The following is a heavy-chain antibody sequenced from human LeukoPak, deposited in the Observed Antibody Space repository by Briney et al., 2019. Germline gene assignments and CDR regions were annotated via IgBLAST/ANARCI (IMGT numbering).Heavy chain of an antibody. J-gene: IGHJ5*02. CDR1: GYTLKEFS. CDR3: ATLDYSGTNPNS. CDR2: FEGDEK. D-gene: IGHD1-26*01. Sequence: ASVKVSCKVSGYTLKEFSMHWVRQAPDKGLEWMGGFEGDEKVYAQKFQGKITMTEDTSTDTAYMELSSLRSEDTAVYFCATLDYSGTNPNSWGLGTLVIVST. V-gene: IGHV1-24*01.